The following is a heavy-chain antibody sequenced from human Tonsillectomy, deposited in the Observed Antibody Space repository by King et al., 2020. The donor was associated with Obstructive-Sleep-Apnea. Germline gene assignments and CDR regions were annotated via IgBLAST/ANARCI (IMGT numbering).Heavy chain of an antibody. V-gene: IGHV4-30-4*07. J-gene: IGHJ4*02. Sequence: QLQESGSGLVKPSQTLSLTCAVSGGSISSGGYCWSWIRQPPGKGLEWIGYIYNSGSTDYNPSLKSRVAISVDTSKNQFSLKLSSVTAADTAVYYCARVVPHSYYDSSGFYADYWGQRTLVTVSS. CDR2: IYNSGST. CDR3: ARVVPHSYYDSSGFYADY. D-gene: IGHD3-22*01. CDR1: GGSISSGGYC.